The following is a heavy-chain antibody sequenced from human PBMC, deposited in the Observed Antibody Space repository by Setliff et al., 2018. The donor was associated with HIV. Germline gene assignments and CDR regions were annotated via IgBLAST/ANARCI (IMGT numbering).Heavy chain of an antibody. CDR3: ARVQGAYDSRGLDL. J-gene: IGHJ5*02. V-gene: IGHV3-49*04. Sequence: PGGSLRLSCTASGFTFGDYDMSWVRQAPGKGLEWVGFIRSKAYGGTTEYAASVKGRFTISRDVSKSIAYLQMNSLKTEDTAVYYCARVQGAYDSRGLDLWGQGTLVTVSS. CDR2: IRSKAYGGTT. CDR1: GFTFGDYD. D-gene: IGHD3-22*01.